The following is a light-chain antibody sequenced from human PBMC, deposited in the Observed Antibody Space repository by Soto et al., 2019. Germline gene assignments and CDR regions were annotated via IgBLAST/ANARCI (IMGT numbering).Light chain of an antibody. CDR2: WGS. J-gene: IGKJ4*01. CDR1: QSLLHSSGYDY. CDR3: VQGLQTPLT. V-gene: IGKV2-28*01. Sequence: DIVMTQSPFSLPVTPGEPASISCRSSQSLLHSSGYDYLEWYVQKPGQSPPLLIYWGSNRASGVPDRFSGSGSGADFTLKISRVEAEDVGVYYCVQGLQTPLTFGEGTKVEIK.